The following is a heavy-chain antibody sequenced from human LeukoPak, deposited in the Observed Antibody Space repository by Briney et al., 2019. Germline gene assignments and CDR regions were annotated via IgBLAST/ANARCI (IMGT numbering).Heavy chain of an antibody. CDR1: GGSFSGYY. CDR2: INHSGST. J-gene: IGHJ3*02. CDR3: ARPSHSMVRGEEFVDAFDI. V-gene: IGHV4-34*01. D-gene: IGHD3-10*01. Sequence: PSETLSLTCAVYGGSFSGYYWSWIRQPPGKGLEWIGEINHSGSTNYNPSLKSRVTISVDTSKNQFSLKLSSVTAADTAVYYCARPSHSMVRGEEFVDAFDIWGQGTMVTVSS.